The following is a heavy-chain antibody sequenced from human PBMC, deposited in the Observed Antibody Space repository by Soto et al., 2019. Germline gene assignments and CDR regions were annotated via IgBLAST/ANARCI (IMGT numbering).Heavy chain of an antibody. Sequence: SETLSLTCTVSGGSISSYYWSWIRQPPGKGLEWIGYIYYSGSTNYNPSLKSRVTISVDTSKNQFSLKLSSVTAADTAVYYCARGAHYYYYMDVWGKGTTVTVSS. J-gene: IGHJ6*03. D-gene: IGHD1-26*01. V-gene: IGHV4-59*01. CDR3: ARGAHYYYYMDV. CDR1: GGSISSYY. CDR2: IYYSGST.